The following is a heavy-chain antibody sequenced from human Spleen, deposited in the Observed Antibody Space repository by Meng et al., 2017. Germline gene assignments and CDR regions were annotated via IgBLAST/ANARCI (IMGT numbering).Heavy chain of an antibody. D-gene: IGHD6-25*01. CDR3: ARDEDISAAGKLFGNY. V-gene: IGHV1-2*06. CDR2: INPKSGDT. J-gene: IGHJ4*02. Sequence: QGRLVRSGAEVKRPGASVKVSCKPSGYNFPDYYIHWVRRAPGQGLEWMGRINPKSGDTHYAQKFQARVTMTGDTSISTAYMELSGLRSDDTAMYYCARDEDISAAGKLFGNYWGQGTLVTVSS. CDR1: GYNFPDYY.